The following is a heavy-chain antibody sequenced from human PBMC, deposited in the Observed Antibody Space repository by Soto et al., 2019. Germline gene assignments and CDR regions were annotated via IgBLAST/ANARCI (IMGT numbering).Heavy chain of an antibody. CDR1: GGSISIYY. CDR2: IYTSGST. Sequence: PSETLSLTCTVSGGSISIYYWSWIRQPAGKGLEWIGRIYTSGSTIYNPSLKSRVTMSVDTSKNQFSLKLRSVTAADTAVYYCAKGRESSGWYLGWFDPWGQGTQVTVSS. V-gene: IGHV4-4*07. CDR3: AKGRESSGWYLGWFDP. D-gene: IGHD6-19*01. J-gene: IGHJ5*02.